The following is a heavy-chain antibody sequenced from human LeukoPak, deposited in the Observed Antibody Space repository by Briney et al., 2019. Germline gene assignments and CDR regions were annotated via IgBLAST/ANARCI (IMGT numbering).Heavy chain of an antibody. Sequence: QAGGSLRLSCAASGFSFRSYGMHWVRQAPGKGLEWVAVIWYDGTKKYYADSVKGRFTISRDNSKNTLYLELDSLRPEDTAVYYCAKDRGDTWHHYYFDYWGQGTLVTFSS. D-gene: IGHD3-10*01. CDR3: AKDRGDTWHHYYFDY. V-gene: IGHV3-33*06. CDR1: GFSFRSYG. CDR2: IWYDGTKK. J-gene: IGHJ4*02.